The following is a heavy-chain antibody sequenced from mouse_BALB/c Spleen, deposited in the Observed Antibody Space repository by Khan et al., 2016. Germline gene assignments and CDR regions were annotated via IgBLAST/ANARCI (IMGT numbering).Heavy chain of an antibody. Sequence: QIQLVQSGPELKKPGETVRISCKASGYTFTTAGMQWVQKMPGKGLKWIGWINTHSGVPKYAEDFKGRFAFSLETAASTAYLQIRNLKNEDTATYFCARTVGNYGYFYCWGQGTTLTVSS. J-gene: IGHJ2*01. CDR2: INTHSGVP. CDR1: GYTFTTAG. D-gene: IGHD2-1*01. CDR3: ARTVGNYGYFYC. V-gene: IGHV9-4*02.